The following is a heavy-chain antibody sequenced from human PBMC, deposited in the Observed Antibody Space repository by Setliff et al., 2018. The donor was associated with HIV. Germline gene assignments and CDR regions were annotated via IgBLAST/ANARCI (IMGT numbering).Heavy chain of an antibody. CDR3: AKDKGSSGWSA. CDR1: GFAFSTYA. CDR2: ISDSGGGT. V-gene: IGHV3-23*01. J-gene: IGHJ5*02. D-gene: IGHD6-19*01. Sequence: GGSLRLSCAASGFAFSTYAMSWVRQAPGEGLEWVSAISDSGGGTYYADSVKGRFTVSRDNSKYTLYLQMNSLRVEDTAVYYCAKDKGSSGWSAWGQGTLVTVSS.